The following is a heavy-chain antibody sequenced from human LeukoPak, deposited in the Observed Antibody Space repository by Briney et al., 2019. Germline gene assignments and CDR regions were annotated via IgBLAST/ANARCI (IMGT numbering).Heavy chain of an antibody. CDR2: ISYDGSNK. D-gene: IGHD1-26*01. CDR1: GFAFSSYA. J-gene: IGHJ4*02. V-gene: IGHV3-30-3*01. CDR3: ARPPIVGATQGREYYFDY. Sequence: GGSLRLSCAAPGFAFSSYAMQWVRQAPGKGLEWVAVISYDGSNKYYADSVKGRFTISRDNSKNTLYLQMNSLRAEDTAVYYCARPPIVGATQGREYYFDYWGQGTLVTVSS.